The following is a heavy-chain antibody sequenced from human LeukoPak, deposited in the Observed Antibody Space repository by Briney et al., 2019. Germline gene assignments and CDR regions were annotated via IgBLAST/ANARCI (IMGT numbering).Heavy chain of an antibody. D-gene: IGHD3-22*01. J-gene: IGHJ4*02. Sequence: GGSLRLSCAAPGFTFSSYGMHWVRQAPGKGLEWVAVIWYDGSNKYYADSVKGRFTISRDNSKNTLYLQMNSLRAEDTAVYYCARDRPGGYYGFDYWGQGTLVTVSS. V-gene: IGHV3-33*01. CDR3: ARDRPGGYYGFDY. CDR2: IWYDGSNK. CDR1: GFTFSSYG.